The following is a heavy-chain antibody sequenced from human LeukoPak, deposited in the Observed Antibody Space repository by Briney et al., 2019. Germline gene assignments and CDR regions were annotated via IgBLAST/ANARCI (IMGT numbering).Heavy chain of an antibody. Sequence: KPSETLSLTCAVYGGSFSGYYWSWIRQPPGKGLEWIGEINHSGSTNYNPSLKSRVTISVDTSKNQFSLKLSSVTAADTAVYYCARTYYYDSSGYYYSDYWSQGTLVTVSS. J-gene: IGHJ4*02. V-gene: IGHV4-34*01. CDR1: GGSFSGYY. CDR2: INHSGST. CDR3: ARTYYYDSSGYYYSDY. D-gene: IGHD3-22*01.